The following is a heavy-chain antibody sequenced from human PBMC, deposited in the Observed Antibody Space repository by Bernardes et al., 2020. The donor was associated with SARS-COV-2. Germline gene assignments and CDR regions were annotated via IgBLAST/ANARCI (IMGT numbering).Heavy chain of an antibody. Sequence: SETLSFTCAVSDDAISSGSFYWSWIRQPAGKGLEWVGRISASGSTNYNPSLKSRVTMSVDTSKNQFSLKLTSVTAADTAVYYCARDGRISVPGTDYFDFWGQGILVTVSS. CDR1: DDAISSGSFY. D-gene: IGHD6-19*01. CDR2: ISASGST. J-gene: IGHJ4*02. CDR3: ARDGRISVPGTDYFDF. V-gene: IGHV4-61*02.